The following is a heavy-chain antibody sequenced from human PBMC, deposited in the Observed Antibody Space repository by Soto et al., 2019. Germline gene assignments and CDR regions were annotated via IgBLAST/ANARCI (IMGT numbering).Heavy chain of an antibody. CDR3: TSPVNTRLSSFFSF. Sequence: GGSLRLSCTASVLTFGNYGISWVRQAPGKGLEWVGLIRNQTYSETTQYAPSLKGRFTISRDDSNSIAYLQMSSLQVDDSAVYYCTSPVNTRLSSFFSFWAQGVMVTVYS. J-gene: IGHJ4*02. CDR2: IRNQTYSETT. V-gene: IGHV3-49*04. CDR1: VLTFGNYG. D-gene: IGHD4-17*01.